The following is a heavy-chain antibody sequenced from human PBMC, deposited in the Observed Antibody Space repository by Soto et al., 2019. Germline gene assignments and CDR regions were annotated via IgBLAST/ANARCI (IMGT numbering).Heavy chain of an antibody. CDR1: GGTFGTYT. D-gene: IGHD5-18*01. CDR3: ARDTTY. J-gene: IGHJ4*02. Sequence: QVQLVQSGAEVKKPGSSVKVSCKASGGTFGTYTISWVRQAPGQGLEWIGRIIPYLDITDYAQKFQGRFTIAAAKSTPTAYIELNSPRSEDTAVYFCARDTTYWGQGTLVTVSS. V-gene: IGHV1-69*02. CDR2: IIPYLDIT.